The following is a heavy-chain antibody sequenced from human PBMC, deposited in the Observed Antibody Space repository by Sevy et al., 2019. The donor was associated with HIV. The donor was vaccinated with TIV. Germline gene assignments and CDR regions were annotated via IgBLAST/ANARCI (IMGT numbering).Heavy chain of an antibody. Sequence: GGYLRLSWAASGFTFNNYAMSWVRQAPGKGLEGKGLEWVSTISGGGGGTYYADSVRGRFTISRDNSKNTLYLHVNSLRVEDTAVYYCAKHYIHDIVEGWYFDLWGRGTLVTVSS. CDR3: AKHYIHDIVEGWYFDL. CDR2: ISGGGGGT. D-gene: IGHD3-22*01. J-gene: IGHJ2*01. V-gene: IGHV3-23*01. CDR1: GFTFNNYA.